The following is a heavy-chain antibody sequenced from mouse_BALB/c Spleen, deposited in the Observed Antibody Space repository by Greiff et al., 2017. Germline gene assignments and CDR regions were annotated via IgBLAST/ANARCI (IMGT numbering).Heavy chain of an antibody. CDR2: IDPANGNT. Sequence: EVQLQQSGAELVKPGASVKLSCTASGFNIKDTYMHWVKQRPEQGLEWIGRIDPANGNTKYDPKFQGKATITADTSSNTAYLQLSSLTSEDTAVYYCASPPYYGSSYFDYWGQGTTLTVSS. V-gene: IGHV14-3*02. D-gene: IGHD1-1*01. CDR3: ASPPYYGSSYFDY. CDR1: GFNIKDTY. J-gene: IGHJ2*01.